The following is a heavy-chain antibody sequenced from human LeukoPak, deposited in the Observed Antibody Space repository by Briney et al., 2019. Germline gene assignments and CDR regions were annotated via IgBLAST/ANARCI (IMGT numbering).Heavy chain of an antibody. CDR2: ISSSGSTI. CDR1: GITFSDHY. CDR3: AREVRYTSSWYVYYYFDY. V-gene: IGHV3-11*01. Sequence: GGSLTLTCAASGITFSDHYWSWIRQPPGKGLEWVAHISSSGSTIEYADSVNGLFAISRDNAKNSLYLQMTSLSVEDTAVDYCAREVRYTSSWYVYYYFDYWGQGTLVTVSS. D-gene: IGHD6-13*01. J-gene: IGHJ4*02.